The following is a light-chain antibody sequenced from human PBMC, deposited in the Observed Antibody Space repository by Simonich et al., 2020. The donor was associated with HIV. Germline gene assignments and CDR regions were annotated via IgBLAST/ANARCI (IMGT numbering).Light chain of an antibody. Sequence: DILMTQSPSSVSASVGDRVTITCRASQDISTWLAWYQQTPGKAPKLLIYAASTLQSGVPSRFSGSGSGTDFTLTISSLQPEDFATYYCQQANTFPRTFGQGTKVEIK. V-gene: IGKV1-12*01. CDR2: AAS. J-gene: IGKJ1*01. CDR3: QQANTFPRT. CDR1: QDISTW.